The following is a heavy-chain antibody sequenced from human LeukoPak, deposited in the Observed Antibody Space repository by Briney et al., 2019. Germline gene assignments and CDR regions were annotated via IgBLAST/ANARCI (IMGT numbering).Heavy chain of an antibody. D-gene: IGHD7-27*01. CDR2: ITGSGGTT. Sequence: GGSLRLSCAASGFTFSSYAMGWVRQAPGKGLEWVSSITGSGGTTSYADSVKGRFTISRDNSKNTLYLQVNSLRDEDTAVYYCAREDDSWGPNNLDLWGQGTMVTVSS. J-gene: IGHJ3*01. CDR1: GFTFSSYA. CDR3: AREDDSWGPNNLDL. V-gene: IGHV3-23*01.